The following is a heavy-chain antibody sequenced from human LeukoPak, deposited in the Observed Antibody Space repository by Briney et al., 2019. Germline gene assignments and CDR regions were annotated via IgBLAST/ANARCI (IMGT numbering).Heavy chain of an antibody. Sequence: PGGSLRLSCAASGFIFSDYYMSWIRQAPGKGLEWVSYITSSSSYTNYADSVNGRFTISRDNAKNSLYLQMNSLTAEDTAVYYCARYGYSAYDRFDYWGQGTLVAVSS. D-gene: IGHD5-12*01. CDR2: ITSSSSYT. CDR1: GFIFSDYY. J-gene: IGHJ4*02. CDR3: ARYGYSAYDRFDY. V-gene: IGHV3-11*03.